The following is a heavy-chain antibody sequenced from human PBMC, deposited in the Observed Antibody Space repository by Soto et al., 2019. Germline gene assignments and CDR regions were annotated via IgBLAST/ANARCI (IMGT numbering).Heavy chain of an antibody. CDR3: AKDISRGPTKNYDFWSGPDY. Sequence: RGSLRLSCAASGFTFDEYAMHWVRQPPGKGLEWVSLISWDGSNRYYADSVQGRFTISRDNSKYSLYLEMNSLRPEDTALYYCAKDISRGPTKNYDFWSGPDYWGQGTLVTVSS. CDR2: ISWDGSNR. V-gene: IGHV3-43D*04. CDR1: GFTFDEYA. J-gene: IGHJ4*02. D-gene: IGHD3-3*01.